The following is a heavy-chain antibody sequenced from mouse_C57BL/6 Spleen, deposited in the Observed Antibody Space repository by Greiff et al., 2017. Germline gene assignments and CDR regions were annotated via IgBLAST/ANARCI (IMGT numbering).Heavy chain of an antibody. CDR3: ARGFITTVVANWYFDV. CDR1: GYTFTDYY. V-gene: IGHV1-26*01. D-gene: IGHD1-1*01. J-gene: IGHJ1*03. CDR2: INPNNGGT. Sequence: VQLQQSGPELVKPGASVKISCKASGYTFTDYYMNWVKQSHGKSLEWIGDINPNNGGTSYNQKFKGKATLTVDKSSSTASMELRSLTSEDSAVYYCARGFITTVVANWYFDVWGTGTTVTVSS.